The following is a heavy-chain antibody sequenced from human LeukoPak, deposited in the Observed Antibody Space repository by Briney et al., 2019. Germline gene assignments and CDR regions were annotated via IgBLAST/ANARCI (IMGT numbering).Heavy chain of an antibody. CDR3: ARSGVIGSSGYPYDY. J-gene: IGHJ4*02. CDR1: GGSFSGYY. V-gene: IGHV4-34*01. D-gene: IGHD3-22*01. CDR2: INHSGST. Sequence: SETLSLTCAVYGGSFSGYYWSLIRQPPGKGLEWIGEINHSGSTNYNPSLKSRVTISVDTSKNQFSLKLSSVTAADTAVYYCARSGVIGSSGYPYDYWGQGTLVTVSS.